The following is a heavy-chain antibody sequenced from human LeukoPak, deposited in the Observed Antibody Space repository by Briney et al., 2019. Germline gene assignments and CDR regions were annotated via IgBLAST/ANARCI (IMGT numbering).Heavy chain of an antibody. Sequence: SVKVSCKASGGTFSSYAISWVRQAPGQGLEWMGGIIPIFGTVNYAQKFQGRVTITTDESASTAYMELSSLRSEDTAVYYCARSPIVVVPAAIRDYYYYYMDVWGKGTTVTVSS. CDR1: GGTFSSYA. V-gene: IGHV1-69*05. J-gene: IGHJ6*03. CDR2: IIPIFGTV. CDR3: ARSPIVVVPAAIRDYYYYYMDV. D-gene: IGHD2-2*02.